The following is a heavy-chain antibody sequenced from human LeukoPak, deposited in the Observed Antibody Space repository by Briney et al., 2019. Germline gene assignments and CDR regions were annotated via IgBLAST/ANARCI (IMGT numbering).Heavy chain of an antibody. D-gene: IGHD6-19*01. Sequence: GGSLRLSCVGSGFIFSNYEMNWVRQAPGKGLEWISYIHPDGTIYSADSVTGRFTISRDDASSSLFLQMDSLRGDDTGLYYCARGLSHGWVKNWFDPWGQGTLVIVSS. CDR2: IHPDGTI. CDR3: ARGLSHGWVKNWFDP. CDR1: GFIFSNYE. J-gene: IGHJ5*02. V-gene: IGHV3-48*03.